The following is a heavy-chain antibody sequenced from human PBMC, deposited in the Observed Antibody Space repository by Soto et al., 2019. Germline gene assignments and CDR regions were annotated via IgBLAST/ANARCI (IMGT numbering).Heavy chain of an antibody. D-gene: IGHD3-22*01. Sequence: ASVKVSCKASGYTFTSYYMHWVRQAPGQGLEWMGIINPSGGSTSYAQKFQGRVTMTRDTSTSTVYMELSSLRSEDTAVYYCARVFSMDYYDSSGYYFGYWGQGTLVTVSS. V-gene: IGHV1-46*03. CDR1: GYTFTSYY. J-gene: IGHJ4*02. CDR3: ARVFSMDYYDSSGYYFGY. CDR2: INPSGGST.